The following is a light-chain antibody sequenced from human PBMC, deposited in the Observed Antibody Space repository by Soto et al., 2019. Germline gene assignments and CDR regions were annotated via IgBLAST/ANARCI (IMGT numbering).Light chain of an antibody. V-gene: IGKV3-20*01. CDR1: QSVSSSY. J-gene: IGKJ3*01. CDR2: GAS. CDR3: QQYGSSLT. Sequence: EIVLTQSPGTLSLSPGERATLSCRASQSVSSSYLAWYQQKPGQAPRLLIYGASSRATGIPDRFSGSGSGTDFTLTISRLEPEAFAVYSCQQYGSSLTFGPGTKVDIK.